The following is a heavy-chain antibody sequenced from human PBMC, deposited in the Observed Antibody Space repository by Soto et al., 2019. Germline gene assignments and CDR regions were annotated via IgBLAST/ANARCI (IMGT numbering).Heavy chain of an antibody. J-gene: IGHJ4*02. CDR1: GGSISSGGYY. Sequence: LSLTCAVSGGSISSGGYYWSWIRQHPGKGLEWIGYIYYSGSTYYNPSLRSRVTISVDTSKNQFSLKLSSVTAADTAVYYCARVLGYSGSPRVIDYWGQGTLVTVSS. CDR2: IYYSGST. CDR3: ARVLGYSGSPRVIDY. V-gene: IGHV4-31*11. D-gene: IGHD1-26*01.